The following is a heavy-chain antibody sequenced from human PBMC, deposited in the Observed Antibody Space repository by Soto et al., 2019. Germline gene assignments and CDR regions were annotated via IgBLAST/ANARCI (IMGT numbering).Heavy chain of an antibody. CDR1: GGSFSGYY. V-gene: IGHV4-34*01. J-gene: IGHJ4*02. CDR2: INHSGST. CDR3: ARMGRGYCSGGSCLTADY. D-gene: IGHD2-15*01. Sequence: SETLSLTCAVYGGSFSGYYWSWIRQPPGKGLEWIGEINHSGSTNYNPSLKSRVTISVDTSKNQFSLKLSSVTAADTAVYYCARMGRGYCSGGSCLTADYWGQGTLVTVSS.